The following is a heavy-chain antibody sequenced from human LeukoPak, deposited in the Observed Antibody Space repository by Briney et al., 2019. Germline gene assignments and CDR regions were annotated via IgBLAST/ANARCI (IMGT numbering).Heavy chain of an antibody. CDR2: INHSGST. CDR1: GGSFSGYY. J-gene: IGHJ4*02. CDR3: ARESGLVDY. V-gene: IGHV4-34*01. Sequence: SETLSLTCAVYGGSFSGYYWSWIRQPPGKGLEWIGEINHSGSTNYNPSLKSRVTISVDTSKNQFSLKLSSVTAADTAVYYCARESGLVDYWGQGTLVTVSS. D-gene: IGHD2-8*02.